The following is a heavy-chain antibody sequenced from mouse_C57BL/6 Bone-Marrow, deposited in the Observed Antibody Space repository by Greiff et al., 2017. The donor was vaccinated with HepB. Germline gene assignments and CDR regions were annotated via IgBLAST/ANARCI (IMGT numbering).Heavy chain of an antibody. Sequence: VQLQQSGAELVRPGASVKLSCTASGFNIKDDYMHWVKQRPEQGLEWIGWIDPENGDTEYASKFQGKATITADTSSNTAYLQLSSLTSEDTAVYYCTDGNYVGYYFDYWGQGTTLTVSS. CDR2: IDPENGDT. V-gene: IGHV14-4*01. CDR1: GFNIKDDY. D-gene: IGHD2-1*01. J-gene: IGHJ2*01. CDR3: TDGNYVGYYFDY.